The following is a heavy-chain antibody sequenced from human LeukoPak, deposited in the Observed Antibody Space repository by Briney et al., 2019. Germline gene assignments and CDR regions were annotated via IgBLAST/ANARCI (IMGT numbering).Heavy chain of an antibody. CDR3: AKDEGSSWSYYFDY. Sequence: GGSLRLSCAASGFTVSSNYMSWVRQAPGKGLEWVSVIYSGGSTYYAGSVKGRFTISRDNSKNTLYLQMNSLRAEDTAVYYCAKDEGSSWSYYFDYWGQGTLVTVSS. CDR2: IYSGGST. V-gene: IGHV3-66*01. J-gene: IGHJ4*02. D-gene: IGHD6-13*01. CDR1: GFTVSSNY.